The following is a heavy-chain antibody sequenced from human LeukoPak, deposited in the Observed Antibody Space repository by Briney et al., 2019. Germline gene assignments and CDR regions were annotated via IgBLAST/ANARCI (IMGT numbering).Heavy chain of an antibody. CDR1: GGSISSYY. CDR2: IYYSGST. D-gene: IGHD4-17*01. J-gene: IGHJ4*02. V-gene: IGHV4-59*01. CDR3: ARQGDYGDYVHY. Sequence: PSETLSLTCTVSGGSISSYYWSWIRRPPGKGLEWIGYIYYSGSTNYNPSLKSRVTISVDTSKNQFSLKLSSVTAADTAVYYCARQGDYGDYVHYWGQGTLVTVSS.